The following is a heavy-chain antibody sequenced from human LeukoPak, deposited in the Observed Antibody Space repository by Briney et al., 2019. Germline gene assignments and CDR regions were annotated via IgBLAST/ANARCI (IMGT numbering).Heavy chain of an antibody. CDR1: GYTFTSYD. J-gene: IGHJ4*02. CDR2: MNPNSGNT. CDR3: ARDVGSSSWHSSTLFDY. Sequence: ASVKVSCKASGYTFTSYDINWVRQATGQGLEWMGWMNPNSGNTGYAQKFQGRVTMTRNTSISTAYMELSSLRSEDTAVYYCARDVGSSSWHSSTLFDYWGQGTLVTVSS. V-gene: IGHV1-8*01. D-gene: IGHD6-13*01.